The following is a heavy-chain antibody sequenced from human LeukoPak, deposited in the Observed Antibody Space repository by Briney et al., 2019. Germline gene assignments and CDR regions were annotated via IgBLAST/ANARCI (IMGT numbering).Heavy chain of an antibody. Sequence: SETLSLTCTVPGGSISSYYWSWIRQPPGKGLEWIGYIYYSGSTNYNPSLKSRVTISADTSKNQFSLKLNSGTAADTAVYYCARHDWQQQSPGWWGQGTLVTVSS. CDR1: GGSISSYY. V-gene: IGHV4-59*08. J-gene: IGHJ4*02. CDR2: IYYSGST. D-gene: IGHD6-13*01. CDR3: ARHDWQQQSPGW.